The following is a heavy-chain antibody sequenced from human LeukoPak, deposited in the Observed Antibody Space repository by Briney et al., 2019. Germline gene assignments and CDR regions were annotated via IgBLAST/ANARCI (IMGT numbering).Heavy chain of an antibody. CDR1: GFTFSAYW. D-gene: IGHD2-2*01. Sequence: GESLRLSCAASGFTFSAYWMTWVRQAPGKGLAWVANIIEGGDVKYYVDSVKGRFIISRDNARNSLYLQMNNLRAEDTAVYYCARPRGCGSARCNNFDSWGQGTLVTVSS. CDR3: ARPRGCGSARCNNFDS. J-gene: IGHJ4*02. V-gene: IGHV3-7*01. CDR2: IIEGGDVK.